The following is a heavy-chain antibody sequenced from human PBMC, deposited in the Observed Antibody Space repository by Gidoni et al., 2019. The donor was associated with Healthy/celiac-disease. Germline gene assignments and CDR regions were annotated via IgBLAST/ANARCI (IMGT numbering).Heavy chain of an antibody. CDR2: IIPIFGTA. V-gene: IGHV1-69*19. J-gene: IGHJ6*02. Sequence: QVQLVQSGAEVKMHGFSVKVSCKASGGTFSSYAISWVRQAPGQGLEWMGGIIPIFGTANYAQKFQGRVTITADESTSTAYMELSSLRSEDTAVYYCARAGSPYYYDSSGYINYGMDVWGQGTTVTVSS. CDR1: GGTFSSYA. D-gene: IGHD3-22*01. CDR3: ARAGSPYYYDSSGYINYGMDV.